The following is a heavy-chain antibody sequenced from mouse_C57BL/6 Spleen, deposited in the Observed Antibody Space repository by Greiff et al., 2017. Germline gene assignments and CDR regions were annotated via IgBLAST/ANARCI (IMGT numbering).Heavy chain of an antibody. CDR2: INPNNGGT. D-gene: IGHD2-4*01. Sequence: VQLKQSGPELVKPGASVKISCKASGYTFTDYYMNWVKQSHGKSLEWIGDINPNNGGTSYNQKFKGKATLTVDKSSSTAYMELRSLTSEDSAVYYCARLYDYDGAWFAYWGQGTLVTVSA. CDR3: ARLYDYDGAWFAY. CDR1: GYTFTDYY. V-gene: IGHV1-26*01. J-gene: IGHJ3*01.